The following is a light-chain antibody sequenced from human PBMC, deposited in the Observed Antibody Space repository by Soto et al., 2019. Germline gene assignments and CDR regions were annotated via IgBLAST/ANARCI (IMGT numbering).Light chain of an antibody. J-gene: IGLJ1*01. CDR1: SSDVSSYNY. Sequence: QSVLTQPASVSGSPGQSITISCTGTSSDVSSYNYFSWYQQHPGKAPKLIIFDVSDRPSGVSNRFSDSKSGNTASLTISGLQAEDEADYYCSSFTTSSTYVFGTGTKVTVL. V-gene: IGLV2-14*03. CDR3: SSFTTSSTYV. CDR2: DVS.